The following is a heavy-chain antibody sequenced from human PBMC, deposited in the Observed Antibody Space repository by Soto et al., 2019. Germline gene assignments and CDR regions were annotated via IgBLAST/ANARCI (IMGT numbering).Heavy chain of an antibody. V-gene: IGHV4-38-2*02. J-gene: IGHJ4*02. D-gene: IGHD5-12*01. CDR3: AREPYSGYHSYDS. Sequence: LSLTTVVSCSSVSSDFVWGWIRQPPGTGLGWMANMYQDRNTQYIPSLKSRVTMSVDTSKTQSSLELDSVTSADTAVYCSAREPYSGYHSYDSWGQGTLVIVSS. CDR2: MYQDRNT. CDR1: CSSVSSDFV.